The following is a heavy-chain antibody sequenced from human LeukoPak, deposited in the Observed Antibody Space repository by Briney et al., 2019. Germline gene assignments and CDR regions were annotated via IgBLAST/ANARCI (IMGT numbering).Heavy chain of an antibody. Sequence: EASVKVSCKASGGTFISYAISWVRQAPGQGLEWMGRIIPIFGRANYAQKFQGRVTITTDESTSTAYMELSSLRSEDTAVYYCARGRLSQYYDSSGYYYDLAYWGQGTLVTVSS. CDR1: GGTFISYA. D-gene: IGHD3-22*01. CDR2: IIPIFGRA. V-gene: IGHV1-69*05. J-gene: IGHJ4*02. CDR3: ARGRLSQYYDSSGYYYDLAY.